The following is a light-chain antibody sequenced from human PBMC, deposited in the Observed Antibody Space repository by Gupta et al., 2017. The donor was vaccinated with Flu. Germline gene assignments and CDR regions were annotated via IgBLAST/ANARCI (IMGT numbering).Light chain of an antibody. CDR2: LGS. CDR3: MQARQTPYT. CDR1: QSLVQSDGNSY. J-gene: IGKJ2*01. V-gene: IGKV2-28*01. Sequence: DIVMTQSPLSLAVTPGEPASISCRSTQSLVQSDGNSYLDWYLQRQGQSPQLLIYLGSNRAPGVPDRFSGSGSGTDFTLKISRVEADDIGIYYCMQARQTPYTFGRGTKLQI.